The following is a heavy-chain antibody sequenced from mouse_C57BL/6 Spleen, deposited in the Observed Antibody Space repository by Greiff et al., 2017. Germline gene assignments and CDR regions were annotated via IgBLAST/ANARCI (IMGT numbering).Heavy chain of an antibody. D-gene: IGHD1-1*01. CDR2: IHPNSGST. V-gene: IGHV1-64*01. CDR1: GYTFTSYW. CDR3: ARSWYYGSSYERYFDV. J-gene: IGHJ1*03. Sequence: VQLQQPGAELVKPGASVKLSCKASGYTFTSYWMHWVKQRPGQGLEWIGMIHPNSGSTNYNEKFKSKATLTVDKSSSTAYMQLSSLTSEDSAVYYCARSWYYGSSYERYFDVWGTGTTVTVSS.